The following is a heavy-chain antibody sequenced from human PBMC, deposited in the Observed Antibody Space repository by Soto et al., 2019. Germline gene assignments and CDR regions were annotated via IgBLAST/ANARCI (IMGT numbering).Heavy chain of an antibody. Sequence: QVQLVESGGGVVQPGRSLRLSCAASGFTFSSYAMHWVRQAPGKGLEWVAVISYDGSNKYYADSVKGRFTISRDNSKNTLYLQMNSLRAEDTAVYYWARGGRYFDWLYTWGQGTLVTVSS. CDR2: ISYDGSNK. V-gene: IGHV3-30-3*01. D-gene: IGHD3-9*01. CDR1: GFTFSSYA. CDR3: ARGGRYFDWLYT. J-gene: IGHJ5*02.